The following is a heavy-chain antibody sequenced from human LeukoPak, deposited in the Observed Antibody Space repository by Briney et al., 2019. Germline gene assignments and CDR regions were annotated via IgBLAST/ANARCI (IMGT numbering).Heavy chain of an antibody. D-gene: IGHD5-18*01. Sequence: GGSLRLSCAASGFTFSDYYMSWLRQAPGKGLEWVSFISGSTTTIYYADSVKGRFTISRDNAKNSLFLQMNTLRAEDTAVYYCARGYTYGVDFWGQGTLVTVSS. CDR3: ARGYTYGVDF. CDR1: GFTFSDYY. J-gene: IGHJ4*02. V-gene: IGHV3-11*01. CDR2: ISGSTTTI.